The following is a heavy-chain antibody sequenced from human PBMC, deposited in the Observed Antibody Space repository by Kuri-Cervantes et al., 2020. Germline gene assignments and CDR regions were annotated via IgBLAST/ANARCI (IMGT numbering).Heavy chain of an antibody. Sequence: GESLKISCAASGFTFSSYAMHWVRQAPGRGLEWVAIISYDGSNKYYADSVKGRFTISRDNSKNTLYLQMNSLRAEDTAVYYCARDIVVVVAARAYYYYGMDVWGQGTTVTVSS. J-gene: IGHJ6*02. CDR3: ARDIVVVVAARAYYYYGMDV. V-gene: IGHV3-30-3*01. CDR2: ISYDGSNK. D-gene: IGHD2-15*01. CDR1: GFTFSSYA.